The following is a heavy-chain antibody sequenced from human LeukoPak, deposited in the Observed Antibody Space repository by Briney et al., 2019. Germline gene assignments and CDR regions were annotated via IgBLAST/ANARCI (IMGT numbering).Heavy chain of an antibody. V-gene: IGHV3-11*04. CDR2: ISSSGSTI. Sequence: PGGSLRLSCAASGFTFSDYYMSWIRQAPGKGLEWVSYISSSGSTIYYADSVKGRFTISRDNAKNSLYLQMNSLRAEDTAVYYCARDGWRSNRQQLVPPYFDYWGQGTLVTVSS. CDR1: GFTFSDYY. J-gene: IGHJ4*02. CDR3: ARDGWRSNRQQLVPPYFDY. D-gene: IGHD6-13*01.